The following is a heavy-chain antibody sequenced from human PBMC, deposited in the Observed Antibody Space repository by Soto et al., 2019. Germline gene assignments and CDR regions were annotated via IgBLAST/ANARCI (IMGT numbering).Heavy chain of an antibody. CDR3: ARSPGYNGNFHGWFDP. Sequence: SETLSLTCTVSGGSISSGDYYWSWIRQPPGKGLEWIGYIYYSGRTYYNPSLKSRVTISVDTSKNQFPLKLSSVTAADTAVYYCARSPGYNGNFHGWFDPWGQRTLVTVSS. D-gene: IGHD1-7*01. CDR2: IYYSGRT. J-gene: IGHJ5*02. CDR1: GGSISSGDYY. V-gene: IGHV4-30-4*01.